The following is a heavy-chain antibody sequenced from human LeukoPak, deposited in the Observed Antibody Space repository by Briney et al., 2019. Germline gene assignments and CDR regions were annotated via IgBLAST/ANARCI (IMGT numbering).Heavy chain of an antibody. CDR1: GGSISSGDYY. CDR2: IYYSGST. V-gene: IGHV4-30-4*08. D-gene: IGHD2-2*01. CDR3: ARVPAALNWFDP. Sequence: SETLSLTCTVSGGSISSGDYYWSWIRQPPGKGPEWIGYIYYSGSTYYNLSLKSRVTISVDTSKNQFSLKLSSVTAADTAVYYCARVPAALNWFDPWGQGTLVTVSS. J-gene: IGHJ5*02.